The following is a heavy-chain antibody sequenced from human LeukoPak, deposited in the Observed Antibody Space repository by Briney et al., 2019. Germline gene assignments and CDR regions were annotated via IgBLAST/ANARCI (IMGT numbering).Heavy chain of an antibody. CDR1: GGSVSGHY. CDR3: ARGFPPSFTMVRGNHYYYYYGMDV. D-gene: IGHD3-10*01. CDR2: INHSGST. J-gene: IGHJ6*02. Sequence: PSETLSLTCTVSGGSVSGHYWTWIRQPPGQGLEWIGEINHSGSTNYNPSLKSRVTISVDTSKSHFSLKLSSVTAADTAVYYCARGFPPSFTMVRGNHYYYYYGMDVWGQGTTVTVSS. V-gene: IGHV4-34*01.